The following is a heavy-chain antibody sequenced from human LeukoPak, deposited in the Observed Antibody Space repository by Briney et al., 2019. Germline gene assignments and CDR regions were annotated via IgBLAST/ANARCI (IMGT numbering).Heavy chain of an antibody. CDR3: ARAYYYDSKGSFDY. CDR2: ISWNSGSI. Sequence: GGSLRLSCAASGFTFDDYAMHWVRQAPGKGLEWVSGISWNSGSIDYADSVKGRFTISRDNAKNSLYLQMNSLRAEDTALYYCARAYYYDSKGSFDYWGQRTLVTVSS. CDR1: GFTFDDYA. V-gene: IGHV3-9*01. J-gene: IGHJ4*02. D-gene: IGHD3-22*01.